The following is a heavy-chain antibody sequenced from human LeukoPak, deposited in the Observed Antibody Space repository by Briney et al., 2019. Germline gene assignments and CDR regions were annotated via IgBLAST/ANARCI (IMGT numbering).Heavy chain of an antibody. D-gene: IGHD2-8*01. CDR3: ARDHNSYDGGYYYYMDV. J-gene: IGHJ6*03. CDR1: GFTFSSYS. CDR2: ISSSSSYI. V-gene: IGHV3-21*01. Sequence: AGSLRLSCAASGFTFSSYSMNCVGQVPGKRVEGVSSISSSSSYIYYADSVKGRFPISRDNDKNSLYLQMNSLRAEDTALYYCARDHNSYDGGYYYYMDVWGKGTTVTVSS.